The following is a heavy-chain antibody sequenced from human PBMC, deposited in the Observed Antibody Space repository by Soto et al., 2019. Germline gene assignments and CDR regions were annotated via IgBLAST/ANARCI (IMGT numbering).Heavy chain of an antibody. J-gene: IGHJ4*02. CDR3: ARDVGYGLIEY. Sequence: QVQLVQSGAEVKKPGASVKVSCKASGYTFTSYGISWVRQAPGQGLEWMGWINAYNGNTNYAQKLQGRVTMSTDTATSTAFMELRRLRSGDTAVYYWARDVGYGLIEYCGQGTLVTVSS. D-gene: IGHD1-26*01. CDR2: INAYNGNT. CDR1: GYTFTSYG. V-gene: IGHV1-18*01.